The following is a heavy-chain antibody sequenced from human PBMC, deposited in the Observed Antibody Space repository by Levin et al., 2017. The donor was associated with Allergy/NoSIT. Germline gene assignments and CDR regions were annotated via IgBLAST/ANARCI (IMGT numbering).Heavy chain of an antibody. CDR2: IKQDGSEK. D-gene: IGHD6-13*01. Sequence: GESLKISCAASGFTFSSYWMSWVRQAPGKGLEWVANIKQDGSEKYYVDSVKGRFTISRDNAKNSLYLQMNSLRAEDTAVYYCARDRLIAAAGNNFDYWGQGTLVTVSS. CDR3: ARDRLIAAAGNNFDY. J-gene: IGHJ4*02. V-gene: IGHV3-7*01. CDR1: GFTFSSYW.